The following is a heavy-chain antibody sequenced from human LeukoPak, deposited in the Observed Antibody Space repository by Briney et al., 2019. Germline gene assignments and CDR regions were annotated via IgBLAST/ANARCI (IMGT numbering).Heavy chain of an antibody. J-gene: IGHJ4*02. V-gene: IGHV3-11*01. Sequence: GGSLRLSCAASGFTFSDYYMSWIRQAPGKGLEWVSYISSSGSTIYYADSVKGRFTISRDNAKNSLYPQMNSLRAEDTAVYYCARISITIFGVVSVPADYWGQGTLVTVSS. CDR1: GFTFSDYY. D-gene: IGHD3-3*01. CDR2: ISSSGSTI. CDR3: ARISITIFGVVSVPADY.